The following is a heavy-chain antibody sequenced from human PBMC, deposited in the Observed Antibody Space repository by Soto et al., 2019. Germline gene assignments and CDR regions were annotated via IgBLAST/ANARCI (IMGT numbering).Heavy chain of an antibody. CDR3: AKDRVSKFRSGSNFYGMED. V-gene: IGHV3-30-3*02. D-gene: IGHD3-22*01. CDR2: MSYDKSNE. J-gene: IGHJ6*02. Sequence: QVQLVESGGGVVQPGKSLTLSCAGSRFSFSSYAMHWVRRAPGRGLEWLALMSYDKSNEYYADSVKGRFTISRDNSKSTLYLHMDSLRTEDTAIYYCAKDRVSKFRSGSNFYGMEDWGPGTTVTVSS. CDR1: RFSFSSYA.